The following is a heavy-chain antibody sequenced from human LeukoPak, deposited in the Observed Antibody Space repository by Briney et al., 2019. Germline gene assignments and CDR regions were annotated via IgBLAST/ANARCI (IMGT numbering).Heavy chain of an antibody. CDR3: ARDIQTDDFWGHYYYMDV. CDR2: ISSNGGST. D-gene: IGHD3-3*01. Sequence: GGSLRLSCAASGFTFSSYAMHWVRQAPGKGLEYVSAISSNGGSTYYANSVKGRFTISRDNSKNTLYLQMGSLRAEDMAVYYCARDIQTDDFWGHYYYMDVWGKGTTVTVSS. V-gene: IGHV3-64*01. J-gene: IGHJ6*03. CDR1: GFTFSSYA.